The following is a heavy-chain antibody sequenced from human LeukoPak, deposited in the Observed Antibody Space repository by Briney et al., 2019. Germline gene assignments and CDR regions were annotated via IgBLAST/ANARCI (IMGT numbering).Heavy chain of an antibody. J-gene: IGHJ4*02. CDR2: INTNTGNP. CDR1: GYTFTNYD. Sequence: ASVKVSCKTSGYTFTNYDINWVRQATGQGLEWMGWINTNTGNPTYAQGFTGRFVFSLDTSVSTAYLQISSLKAEDTAVYYCARRRYCSGGSCLDYWGQGTLVTVSS. V-gene: IGHV7-4-1*02. D-gene: IGHD2-15*01. CDR3: ARRRYCSGGSCLDY.